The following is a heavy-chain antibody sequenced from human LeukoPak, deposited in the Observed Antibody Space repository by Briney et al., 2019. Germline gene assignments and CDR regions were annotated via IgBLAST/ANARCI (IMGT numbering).Heavy chain of an antibody. CDR3: ARDGPPATEYSGSYQGYYYYMDV. Sequence: ASVKVSCKASGYTFTSYYMHWVRQAPGQGLEWMGIINPSGGSTSYAQKFQGRVTMTRDTSTSTVYMELSSLRSEDTAVYYCARDGPPATEYSGSYQGYYYYMDVWGKGTTVTVSS. V-gene: IGHV1-46*01. CDR2: INPSGGST. CDR1: GYTFTSYY. J-gene: IGHJ6*03. D-gene: IGHD1-26*01.